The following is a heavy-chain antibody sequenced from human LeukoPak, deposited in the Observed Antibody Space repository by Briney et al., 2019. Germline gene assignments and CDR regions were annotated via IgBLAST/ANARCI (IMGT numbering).Heavy chain of an antibody. Sequence: SETLSLTCAVYGGSFSGYYWSWIRQPPGKGLEWIGEINHSGSTNYNPSLKSRVTISVDTSKNQFSLKLSSGTAADTAVYYCARGLDFWSGYHFDYWGQGTLVTVSS. D-gene: IGHD3-3*01. V-gene: IGHV4-34*01. CDR2: INHSGST. J-gene: IGHJ4*02. CDR1: GGSFSGYY. CDR3: ARGLDFWSGYHFDY.